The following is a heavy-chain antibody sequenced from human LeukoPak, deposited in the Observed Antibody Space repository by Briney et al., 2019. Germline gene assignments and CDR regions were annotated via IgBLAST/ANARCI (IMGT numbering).Heavy chain of an antibody. Sequence: GGSLRLSCAASGFTFSNYAMNWVRQAPGEGLEWVSAISGSGGSTYYADSVKGRFTISRDNSKNTLYLQMNSLRAEDMAVYYCAKDQRTRWLVPGDFDYWGQGTLVTVSS. V-gene: IGHV3-23*01. J-gene: IGHJ4*02. D-gene: IGHD6-19*01. CDR3: AKDQRTRWLVPGDFDY. CDR2: ISGSGGST. CDR1: GFTFSNYA.